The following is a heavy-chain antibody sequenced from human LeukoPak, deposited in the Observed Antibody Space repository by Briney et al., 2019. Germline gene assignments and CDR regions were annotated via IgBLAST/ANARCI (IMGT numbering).Heavy chain of an antibody. Sequence: GESLKISCKGSGYSFASHWIGWVRQMPGKGLEWMGIIYPGDSDTRYSQSFQGQVSMAVDKSTSTTYLQWSSLKASDTAIYYCAGSGVYEARYSFGYGKWFDPWGQGTLVTVSS. D-gene: IGHD5-18*01. J-gene: IGHJ5*02. CDR1: GYSFASHW. CDR3: AGSGVYEARYSFGYGKWFDP. CDR2: IYPGDSDT. V-gene: IGHV5-51*01.